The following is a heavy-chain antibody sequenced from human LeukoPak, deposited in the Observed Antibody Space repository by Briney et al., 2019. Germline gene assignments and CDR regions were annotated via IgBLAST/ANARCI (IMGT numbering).Heavy chain of an antibody. V-gene: IGHV3-48*03. CDR3: ARALAYYYESSGHFDY. D-gene: IGHD3-22*01. Sequence: GGSLRLSCVASGFTFSSYEMHWVRQAPGKGLEWVSYISTSGSTFYYADSVKGRFTISRDNADSSLYLQLNSLRAEDTAVYYCARALAYYYESSGHFDYWGQGTLVTVS. CDR1: GFTFSSYE. J-gene: IGHJ4*02. CDR2: ISTSGSTF.